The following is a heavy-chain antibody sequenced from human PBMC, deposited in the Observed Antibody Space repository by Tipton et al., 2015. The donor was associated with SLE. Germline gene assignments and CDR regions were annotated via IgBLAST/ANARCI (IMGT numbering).Heavy chain of an antibody. J-gene: IGHJ3*02. V-gene: IGHV4-59*01. CDR3: ARGGSSDAFDI. CDR2: IYYSGST. CDR1: GGSISSYY. Sequence: GLEKPSETLSLTCTVSGGSISSYYWNWIRQPPGKGLEWIGYIYYSGSTNYNPSLKSRVTISVDTSKNQFSLKLSSVTAADTAVYYCARGGSSDAFDIWGQGTMVTVSS. D-gene: IGHD1-26*01.